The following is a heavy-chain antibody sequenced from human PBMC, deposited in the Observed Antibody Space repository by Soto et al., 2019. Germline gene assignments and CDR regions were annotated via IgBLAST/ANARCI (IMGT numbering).Heavy chain of an antibody. D-gene: IGHD3-9*01. CDR1: GYTFTSYA. J-gene: IGHJ6*02. V-gene: IGHV1-3*01. Sequence: ASVKVSCKASGYTFTSYAMHWVRQAPGQRLEWMGWINAGNGNTKYSQNFQGRVTITRDTSASTAYIELSSLRSEDTAVYYCASSGYDILTGYTYYYYYGMDVWGQGTTVTVSS. CDR2: INAGNGNT. CDR3: ASSGYDILTGYTYYYYYGMDV.